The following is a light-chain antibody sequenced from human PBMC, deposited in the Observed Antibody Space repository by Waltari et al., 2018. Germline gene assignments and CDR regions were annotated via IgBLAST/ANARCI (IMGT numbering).Light chain of an antibody. CDR3: QQYSSFST. V-gene: IGKV1-5*03. J-gene: IGKJ2*01. CDR2: MAS. Sequence: DIQMTQSPSTLSASVADRLTISCRASQSVGTWLAWYQQKPGKAPNLLIYMASSLDSGVSSRFSGSGSGTDFTLTISSLQPDDFATYSCQQYSSFSTFGQGTKV. CDR1: QSVGTW.